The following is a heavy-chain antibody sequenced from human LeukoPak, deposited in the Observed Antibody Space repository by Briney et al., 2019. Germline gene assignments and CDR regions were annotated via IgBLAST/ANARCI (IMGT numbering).Heavy chain of an antibody. CDR3: ARDFRIAVAGDDY. V-gene: IGHV3-11*01. Sequence: PGGSRRLSCAASGFTFSDYYMSWIRQAPGKGLEWVSYISSSGSTIYYADSVKGRFTISRDNAKNSLYLQMNSLRAEDTAVYYCARDFRIAVAGDDYWGHGTLVTVSS. CDR1: GFTFSDYY. CDR2: ISSSGSTI. D-gene: IGHD6-19*01. J-gene: IGHJ4*01.